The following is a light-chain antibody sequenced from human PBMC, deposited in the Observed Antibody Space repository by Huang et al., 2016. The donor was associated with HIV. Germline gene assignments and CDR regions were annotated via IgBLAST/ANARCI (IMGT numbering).Light chain of an antibody. CDR2: VAS. CDR3: QQYNNWPPGRT. J-gene: IGKJ1*01. Sequence: EIVMTQSPATLSVSPGERATLSCRASQSVSSNLAWYQQKPGQAPRLLIYVASTRATGIPARFSGSGSGTEFTLTISSLQSEDFAVYYCQQYNNWPPGRTFGQGTKVEIK. CDR1: QSVSSN. V-gene: IGKV3-15*01.